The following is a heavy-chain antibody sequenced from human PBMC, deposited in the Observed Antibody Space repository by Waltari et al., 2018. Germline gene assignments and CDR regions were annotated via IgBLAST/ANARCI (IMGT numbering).Heavy chain of an antibody. V-gene: IGHV3-21*01. CDR3: ARDPAITAPSDY. CDR2: ISGSSTYI. J-gene: IGHJ4*02. Sequence: EVQLVESGGGLVKPGGSLRLSCAASGFTLRSSSMNWVRQAPGKGLEWVSSISGSSTYIYYADSVKGRFTISRDNAKKSLYLQMNSLRAEDTAVYYCARDPAITAPSDYWGQGTLVTVSS. D-gene: IGHD1-20*01. CDR1: GFTLRSSS.